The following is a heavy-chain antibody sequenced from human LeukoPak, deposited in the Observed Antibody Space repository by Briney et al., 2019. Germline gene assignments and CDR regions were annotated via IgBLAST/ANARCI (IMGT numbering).Heavy chain of an antibody. CDR2: ISGSGVSA. D-gene: IGHD6-13*01. Sequence: GGSLRLSCAASGFTFGSYAMSWVRQTPGKGLEWVSTISGSGVSAYYGDAVYADSVKGRFTISRDNSKNTLYLQMNSLRAEDTAVYYCVKGESREQLDWGTDYWGQGTLVTVSS. CDR1: GFTFGSYA. V-gene: IGHV3-23*01. J-gene: IGHJ4*02. CDR3: VKGESREQLDWGTDY.